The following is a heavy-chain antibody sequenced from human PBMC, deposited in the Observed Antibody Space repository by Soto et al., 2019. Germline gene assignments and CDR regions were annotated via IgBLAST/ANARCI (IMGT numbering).Heavy chain of an antibody. V-gene: IGHV1-2*02. CDR1: GYTFTGYY. J-gene: IGHJ4*02. CDR2: INPNSGGT. Sequence: QVQLVQSGAEVKKPGASVKVSCKASGYTFTGYYMHWVRQAPGQGLEWMGWINPNSGGTNYVQKFQGRVTMTRDTSISTAYMELSRLRSDDTAVYYCARFGRLWQWLSPGTHFDYWGQGTLVTVSS. D-gene: IGHD6-19*01. CDR3: ARFGRLWQWLSPGTHFDY.